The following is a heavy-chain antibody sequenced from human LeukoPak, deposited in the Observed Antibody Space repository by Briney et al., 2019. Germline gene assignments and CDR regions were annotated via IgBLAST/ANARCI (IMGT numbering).Heavy chain of an antibody. CDR2: NNSDGSST. CDR3: ARLGSQGGVAALDY. D-gene: IGHD6-25*01. Sequence: PGRSLRLSCAASGFTFSSYWMHWVRQAPGKGLVWVSRNNSDGSSTSYADSVKGRFTISRDNAKNTLYLQMNSLRAEDTAVYYCARLGSQGGVAALDYWGQGTLVTVSS. CDR1: GFTFSSYW. V-gene: IGHV3-74*01. J-gene: IGHJ4*02.